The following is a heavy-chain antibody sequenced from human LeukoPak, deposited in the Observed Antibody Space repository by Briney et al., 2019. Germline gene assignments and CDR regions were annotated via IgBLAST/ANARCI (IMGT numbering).Heavy chain of an antibody. CDR3: AKDSARLARGEFDP. V-gene: IGHV3-23*01. Sequence: GGSLRLSCAASGFTFSSYAMSWVRQAPRRGLEWVSAISGSGGSTYYADSVKGRFTISRDNSKNTLYLQMNSLRAEDTAVYYCAKDSARLARGEFDPWGQGTLATVSS. J-gene: IGHJ5*02. CDR2: ISGSGGST. D-gene: IGHD3-10*01. CDR1: GFTFSSYA.